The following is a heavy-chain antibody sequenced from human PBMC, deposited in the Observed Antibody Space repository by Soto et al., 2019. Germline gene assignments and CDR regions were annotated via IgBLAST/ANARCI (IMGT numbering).Heavy chain of an antibody. V-gene: IGHV3-74*01. CDR3: TRDFQD. Sequence: LSLSCSSSGFTLSTYWMHWVLQAPGKGLVWVSRINSDGSTTTYANSVKGRFTISRDNAKNTLYLQMNSLRAEDTAVYYCTRDFQDWGRGALVTVSS. J-gene: IGHJ4*02. CDR1: GFTLSTYW. CDR2: INSDGSTT.